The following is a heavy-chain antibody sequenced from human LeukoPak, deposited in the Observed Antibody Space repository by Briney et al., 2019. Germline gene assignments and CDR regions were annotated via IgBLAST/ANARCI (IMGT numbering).Heavy chain of an antibody. V-gene: IGHV4-4*07. J-gene: IGHJ4*02. Sequence: PSETLSLTCSVSVVSMNGYYWSWLRQSAGNRLEWIGHVDSSGNTNYNPSLESRVTMSVDTSKKQFSLKLTSVTAADTAVYYCARGEQWLVGDDYWGQGTLVTVSS. CDR3: ARGEQWLVGDDY. CDR1: VVSMNGYY. CDR2: VDSSGNT. D-gene: IGHD6-19*01.